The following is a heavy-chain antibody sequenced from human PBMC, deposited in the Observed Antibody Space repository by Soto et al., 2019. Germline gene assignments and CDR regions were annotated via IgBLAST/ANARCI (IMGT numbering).Heavy chain of an antibody. J-gene: IGHJ6*02. D-gene: IGHD1-20*01. CDR3: ARYKSNYYYGMDV. V-gene: IGHV4-30-4*02. CDR1: GGSISSGDYY. CDR2: IYFSGST. Sequence: PSETLSLTWTVSGGSISSGDYYRSWIRQPPGKGLEWIGYIYFSGSTNYNPSLKSRVTISVDTSKNQFSLKLSSVTAADTAVYYCARYKSNYYYGMDVWGQGTTVTVSS.